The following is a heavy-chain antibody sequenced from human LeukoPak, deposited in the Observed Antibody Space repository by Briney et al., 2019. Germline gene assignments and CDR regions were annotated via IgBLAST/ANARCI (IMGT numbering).Heavy chain of an antibody. CDR3: VREAGYCAPVCVKTNWFDP. CDR1: GFPFSSHA. V-gene: IGHV3-23*01. Sequence: QSGGSLRLSCAASGFPFSSHAMSWVRQPPGKGLEWVAAISNGKTYYADSVRGHFAISRDDSTNTVYLHINSLRDEDTALYHCVREAGYCAPVCVKTNWFDPWGQGTLVTVS. J-gene: IGHJ5*02. CDR2: ISNGKT. D-gene: IGHD2-15*01.